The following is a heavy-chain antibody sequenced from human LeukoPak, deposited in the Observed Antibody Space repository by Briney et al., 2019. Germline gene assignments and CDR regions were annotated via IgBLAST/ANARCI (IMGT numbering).Heavy chain of an antibody. D-gene: IGHD1-1*01. CDR2: IYTSGST. V-gene: IGHV4-4*07. J-gene: IGHJ4*02. Sequence: SETLSLTCTVSGGSISSYYWSWIRQPAGKGLEWIGRIYTSGSTNYNPSPKSRVTMSVDTSKNQFSLKLSSVTAADTAVYYCARAVQLERRDYFDYWGQGTLVTVSS. CDR3: ARAVQLERRDYFDY. CDR1: GGSISSYY.